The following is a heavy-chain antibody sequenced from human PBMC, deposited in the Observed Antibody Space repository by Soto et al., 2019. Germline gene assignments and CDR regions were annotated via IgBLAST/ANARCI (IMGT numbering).Heavy chain of an antibody. CDR3: ARGDVLRYFDWEETYDAFDI. Sequence: GAAGKVSCKASGYTFTSYAMHWVRQAPGQRLEWMGWINAGNGNTKYSQKFQGRVTITRDTSASTAYMELSSLRSEDTAVYYCARGDVLRYFDWEETYDAFDIWGQATMVTGSS. CDR1: GYTFTSYA. CDR2: INAGNGNT. J-gene: IGHJ3*02. V-gene: IGHV1-3*01. D-gene: IGHD3-9*01.